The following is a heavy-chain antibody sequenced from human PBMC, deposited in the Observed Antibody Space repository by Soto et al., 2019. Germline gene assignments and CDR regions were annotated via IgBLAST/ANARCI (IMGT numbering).Heavy chain of an antibody. CDR3: ARGTRLLFWSV. J-gene: IGHJ6*04. Sequence: SVKVSCNASGGTFISYTISLVRQAPGQGLEWMGRIIPILGIANYAQKFQGRVTITADKSTSTAYMELSSLRSEDTAVYYCARGTRLLFWSVWGKGTTVTVSS. CDR1: GGTFISYT. D-gene: IGHD3-3*01. V-gene: IGHV1-69*02. CDR2: IIPILGIA.